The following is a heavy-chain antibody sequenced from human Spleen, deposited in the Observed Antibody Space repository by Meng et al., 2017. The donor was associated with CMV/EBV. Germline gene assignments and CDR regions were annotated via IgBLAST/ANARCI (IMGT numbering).Heavy chain of an antibody. V-gene: IGHV3-74*01. J-gene: IGHJ4*02. CDR2: VNGDGSAT. CDR1: GFTFNSSW. D-gene: IGHD3-16*01. Sequence: GESLKISCVASGFTFNSSWMHWVRQAPGKGMVWVSRVNGDGSATSYADSVKGRFTSSRDNAKNTLYLQMNSLRAEDTAVYYCARGGSTFHDYWGQGTLVTVSS. CDR3: ARGGSTFHDY.